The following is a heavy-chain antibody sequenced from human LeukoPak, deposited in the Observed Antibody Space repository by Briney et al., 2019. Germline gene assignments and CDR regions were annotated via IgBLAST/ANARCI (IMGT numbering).Heavy chain of an antibody. CDR2: IKQDGSEK. D-gene: IGHD2-8*01. V-gene: IGHV3-7*01. J-gene: IGHJ4*02. Sequence: GGSLRLSCAASGFTFSSYWMSWVRQAPGKGLEWVANIKQDGSEKCYVDSVKGRFTISRDNAKNSLYLQMNSLRAEDTAVYYCARVSGYCTNGVCGPYDYWGQGTLVTVSS. CDR1: GFTFSSYW. CDR3: ARVSGYCTNGVCGPYDY.